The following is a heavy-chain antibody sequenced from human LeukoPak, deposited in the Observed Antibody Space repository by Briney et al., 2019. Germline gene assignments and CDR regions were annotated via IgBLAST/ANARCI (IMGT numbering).Heavy chain of an antibody. Sequence: GGSLRLSCAASGFTFSSYGMSWVRQAPGKGLEWVSAISGSGGSTYYADSVKGWFTISRDNSKNTLYLQMNSLRAEDTAVYYCAELGITMIGGVWGKGTTVTISS. CDR1: GFTFSSYG. J-gene: IGHJ6*04. D-gene: IGHD3-10*02. V-gene: IGHV3-23*01. CDR3: AELGITMIGGV. CDR2: ISGSGGST.